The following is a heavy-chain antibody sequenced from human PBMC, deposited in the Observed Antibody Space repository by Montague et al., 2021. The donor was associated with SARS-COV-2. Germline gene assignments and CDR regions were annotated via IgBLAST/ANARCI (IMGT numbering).Heavy chain of an antibody. CDR1: GGSISSYY. J-gene: IGHJ5*02. CDR2: IFHSGIT. D-gene: IGHD1-20*01. CDR3: ARTEYNWNDWFDP. V-gene: IGHV4-59*13. Sequence: SETLSLTCSASGGSISSYYWSWIRQSPGKGLEWIGYIFHSGITDYNPSLKSRVTISVDMSKNQFPLRLSSVTAADSAVYYCARTEYNWNDWFDPWGQGTLVTVSS.